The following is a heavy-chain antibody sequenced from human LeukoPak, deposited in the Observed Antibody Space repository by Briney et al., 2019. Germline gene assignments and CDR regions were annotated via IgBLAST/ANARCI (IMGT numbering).Heavy chain of an antibody. CDR1: GGSISSYY. J-gene: IGHJ3*02. Sequence: SETLSLTCTVSGGSISSYYWSWIRQPPGKGLEWIGYIYYSGSTNYNPSPKSRVTISVDTSKNQFSLKLSSVTAADTAVYYCASRSGWLASNDAFDIWGQGTMVTVSS. CDR2: IYYSGST. D-gene: IGHD6-19*01. CDR3: ASRSGWLASNDAFDI. V-gene: IGHV4-59*08.